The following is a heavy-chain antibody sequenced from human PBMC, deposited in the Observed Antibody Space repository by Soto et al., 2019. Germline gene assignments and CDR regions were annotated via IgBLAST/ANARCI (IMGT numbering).Heavy chain of an antibody. J-gene: IGHJ5*02. CDR2: INAGNGNT. CDR3: ARDPAYIVVVPAAIMGWFDP. CDR1: GYTFTSYA. V-gene: IGHV1-3*01. D-gene: IGHD2-2*02. Sequence: ASVKVSCKASGYTFTSYAMHWVRQAPGQRLEWMGWINAGNGNTKYSQKFQGRVTITRDTSASTAYMELSSLRSEDTAVYYCARDPAYIVVVPAAIMGWFDPWGQGTLVTVSS.